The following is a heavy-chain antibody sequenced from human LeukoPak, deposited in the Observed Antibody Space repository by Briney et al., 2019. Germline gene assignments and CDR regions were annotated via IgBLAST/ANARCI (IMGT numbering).Heavy chain of an antibody. CDR1: GFNFSTYD. J-gene: IGHJ4*02. D-gene: IGHD3-10*01. CDR3: AKGARVYYYGSGSYRDYFDH. V-gene: IGHV3-23*01. Sequence: GSLRLSCAASGFNFSTYDMSWVRQAPGKGLEWVSGVSGDGRTSYYADSVKGRFTISRDNSKSTLNLQLNSPRDEDTAIYYCAKGARVYYYGSGSYRDYFDHWGQGTLVTVSS. CDR2: VSGDGRTS.